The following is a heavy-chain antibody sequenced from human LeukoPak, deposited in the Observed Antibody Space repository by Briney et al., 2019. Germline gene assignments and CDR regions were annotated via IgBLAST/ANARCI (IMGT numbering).Heavy chain of an antibody. CDR2: INHSGST. Sequence: PSETLSLTCAAYGGSFSGYYWSWIRQPPGKGLEWIGEINHSGSTNYNPSLKSRVTISVDTSKNQFSLKLSSVTAADTAVYYCARDNSVRDEAWWFNPWGQGTLVTVSS. CDR1: GGSFSGYY. CDR3: ARDNSVRDEAWWFNP. D-gene: IGHD5-24*01. J-gene: IGHJ5*02. V-gene: IGHV4-34*01.